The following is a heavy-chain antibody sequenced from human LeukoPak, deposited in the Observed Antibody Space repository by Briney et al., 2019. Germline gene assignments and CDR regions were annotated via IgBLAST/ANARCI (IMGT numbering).Heavy chain of an antibody. D-gene: IGHD1-20*01. CDR1: GGSISSSSYY. Sequence: SETLSLTCTVSGGSISSSSYYWGWIRQPPGKGLEWIGSIYYSGSTYYNPSLKSRVTISVDTSKNQFSLKLSSVTAAVTAVYYCARGQYNWNFNYWGQGTLVTVSS. V-gene: IGHV4-39*07. CDR2: IYYSGST. J-gene: IGHJ4*02. CDR3: ARGQYNWNFNY.